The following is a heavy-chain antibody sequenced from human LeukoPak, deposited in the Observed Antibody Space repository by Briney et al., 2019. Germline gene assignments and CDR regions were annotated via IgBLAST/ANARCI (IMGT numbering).Heavy chain of an antibody. D-gene: IGHD6-13*01. Sequence: PGGSLRLSCAASGFTFSSYAMHWVRQAPGKGLEWVAVISYDGSNEYYADSVKGRFTTSRDNSKNTLYLQMNSLRAADTAVYYCAKEASYSSSEYDYWGQGTLVTVSS. J-gene: IGHJ4*02. CDR1: GFTFSSYA. CDR2: ISYDGSNE. V-gene: IGHV3-30*18. CDR3: AKEASYSSSEYDY.